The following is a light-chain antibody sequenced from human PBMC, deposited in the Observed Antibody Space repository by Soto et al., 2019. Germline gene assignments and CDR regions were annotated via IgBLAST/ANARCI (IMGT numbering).Light chain of an antibody. CDR1: QGVGNY. CDR2: DAS. Sequence: DIQLTQSPSFLSASVGDRVTITCRASQGVGNYLAWYQQRPGKAPNLLIYDASTFHSGVPSRFSGSVSGTEFTLTISSRQPEDFATYYCQQLASYVPLPFGGGKKVQSK. CDR3: QQLASYVPLP. V-gene: IGKV1-9*01. J-gene: IGKJ4*01.